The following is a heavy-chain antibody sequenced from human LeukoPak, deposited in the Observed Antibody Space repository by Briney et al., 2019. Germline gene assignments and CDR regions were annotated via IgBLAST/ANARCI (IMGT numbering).Heavy chain of an antibody. CDR3: ARALEWELLAYYMDV. CDR1: GYTFTSYD. V-gene: IGHV1-2*02. CDR2: INPNSGGT. D-gene: IGHD1-26*01. Sequence: GASVKVSCKASGYTFTSYDINWVRQAPGQGLEWMGWINPNSGGTNYAQKFQGRVTMTRDTSISTAYMELSRLRSDDTAVYYCARALEWELLAYYMDVWGKGTTVTISS. J-gene: IGHJ6*03.